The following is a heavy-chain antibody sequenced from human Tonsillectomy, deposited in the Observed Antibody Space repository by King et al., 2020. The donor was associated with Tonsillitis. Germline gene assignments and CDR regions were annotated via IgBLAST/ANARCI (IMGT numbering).Heavy chain of an antibody. J-gene: IGHJ6*03. CDR1: GFTFSSYA. CDR3: ARDKGELLIDYYYYMDV. Sequence: QVQLVESGGGVVQPGRSLRLSCAASGFTFSSYAMHWVRQAPGKGLEWVAVISYDGSNKYYADSVKGRFTISRDNSKNTLYLQMNSLRAEDTAVYYCARDKGELLIDYYYYMDVWGKGTTVTVSS. CDR2: ISYDGSNK. D-gene: IGHD1-26*01. V-gene: IGHV3-30*01.